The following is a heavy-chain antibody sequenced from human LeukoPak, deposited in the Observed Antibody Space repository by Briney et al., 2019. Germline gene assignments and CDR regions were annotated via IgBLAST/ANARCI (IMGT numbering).Heavy chain of an antibody. CDR2: INPNSGGT. Sequence: ASVKVSCKASGYTFTGYYMHWVRQAPGQGLEWMGWINPNSGGTNYAQKFQGRVTMTRDTSISTAYMELSRLRSDDTAVYYCARDLRGSYYRYYFDYWGQGTLGTVSS. CDR3: ARDLRGSYYRYYFDY. D-gene: IGHD1-26*01. V-gene: IGHV1-2*02. CDR1: GYTFTGYY. J-gene: IGHJ4*02.